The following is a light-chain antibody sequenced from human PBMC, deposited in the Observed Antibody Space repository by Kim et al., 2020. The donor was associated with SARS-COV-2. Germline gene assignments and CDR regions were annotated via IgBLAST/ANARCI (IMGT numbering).Light chain of an antibody. V-gene: IGLV2-14*03. Sequence: ITNPSPQSSGDIGDQNFVSWYQHHPGKAPKVINYDVTIRSSGVSNRFSGSKSGNTASLIISGLQAEDEADYYCSSYADSVVFGGGTQLTVL. J-gene: IGLJ2*01. CDR3: SSYADSVV. CDR2: DVT. CDR1: SGDIGDQNF.